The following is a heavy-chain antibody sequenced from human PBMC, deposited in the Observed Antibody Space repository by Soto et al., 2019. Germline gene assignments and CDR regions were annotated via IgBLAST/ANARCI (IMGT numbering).Heavy chain of an antibody. CDR3: ATSSVTIFVMLVSYYFDY. D-gene: IGHD3-3*01. J-gene: IGHJ4*02. CDR1: GGSISSGGSY. V-gene: IGHV4-31*03. Sequence: QLQLQESGPGLVKPSQTLSLTCTVSGGSISSGGSYWSWVRQHPGKGLEWIGYIFYSGTTYFNPSLKSRVTMSLDTSKNQFSLKLSSVSAADTAVYYCATSSVTIFVMLVSYYFDYWGQGTLVTVPS. CDR2: IFYSGTT.